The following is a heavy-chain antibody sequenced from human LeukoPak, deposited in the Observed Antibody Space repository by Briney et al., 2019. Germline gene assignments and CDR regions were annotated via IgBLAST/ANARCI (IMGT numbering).Heavy chain of an antibody. CDR3: SAGYSSGLPFDY. D-gene: IGHD6-19*01. CDR2: ISAYNGNT. Sequence: ASVKVSCKASGYTFTSYGISWVRQAPGQALEWMGWISAYNGNTNYAQKLQGRVTMTTDTSTSTAYMELRSLRSDDTAVYYCSAGYSSGLPFDYWGQGTLVTVSS. V-gene: IGHV1-18*04. CDR1: GYTFTSYG. J-gene: IGHJ4*02.